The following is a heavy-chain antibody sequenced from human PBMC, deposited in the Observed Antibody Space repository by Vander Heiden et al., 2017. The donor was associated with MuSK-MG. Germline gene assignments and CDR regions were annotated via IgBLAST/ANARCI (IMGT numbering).Heavy chain of an antibody. CDR1: GGAFSSYA. Sequence: QVQLVQSGAGVKKPGSSVKVSCKASGGAFSSYAISWGRQASGQRLDWMGGIVPILGTANHAQRFEGRVTITGDESTSTAYMERSSLRSEDTAVYYCASGYDSSGYSHALDIWGQGTMVTVSS. J-gene: IGHJ3*02. V-gene: IGHV1-69*01. D-gene: IGHD3-22*01. CDR3: ASGYDSSGYSHALDI. CDR2: IVPILGTA.